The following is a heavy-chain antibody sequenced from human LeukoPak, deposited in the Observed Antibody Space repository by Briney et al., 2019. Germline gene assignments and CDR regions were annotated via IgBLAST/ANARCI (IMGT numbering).Heavy chain of an antibody. D-gene: IGHD1-26*01. CDR3: AKDVGKWESLHFFDY. CDR1: GFIFSNDA. Sequence: QPGRSLRLSCAASGFIFSNDAMHWVRQAPGKGLEWVAFIWFDGSNKHYADSVKGRYTISRDNSEDTLYLQMNSLRGDDTAVYYCAKDVGKWESLHFFDYWGQGTLVTVSS. CDR2: IWFDGSNK. J-gene: IGHJ4*02. V-gene: IGHV3-33*06.